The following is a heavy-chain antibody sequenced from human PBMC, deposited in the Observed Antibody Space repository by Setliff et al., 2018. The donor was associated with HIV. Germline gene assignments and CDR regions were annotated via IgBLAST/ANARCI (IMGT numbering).Heavy chain of an antibody. CDR2: IYYRGST. V-gene: IGHV4-39*01. CDR1: GGSISSSSYY. Sequence: PSETLSLTCIVSGGSISSSSYYWGWIRQPPGRGLEWIGSIYYRGSTYYNPSLKSRVTISVDTSKNQFSLKLRSVTAADTAVYYCARRRTRDAFDIWGQGTMVTVSS. CDR3: ARRRTRDAFDI. D-gene: IGHD2-2*01. J-gene: IGHJ3*02.